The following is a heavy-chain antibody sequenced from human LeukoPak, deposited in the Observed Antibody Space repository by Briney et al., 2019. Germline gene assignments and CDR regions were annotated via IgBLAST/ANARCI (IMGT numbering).Heavy chain of an antibody. V-gene: IGHV3-21*01. J-gene: IGHJ4*02. CDR2: ISPGGGTT. CDR1: GFAFGSEA. Sequence: GGSLRLSCAVSGFAFGSEAMSWVRQSPARGLEWVASISPGGGTTYYADSVKGRFTISRDNAKNSLYLQMNSLRAEDTAVYYCARSRGNFFYGSDYWGQGTLVTVSS. CDR3: ARSRGNFFYGSDY. D-gene: IGHD3-10*01.